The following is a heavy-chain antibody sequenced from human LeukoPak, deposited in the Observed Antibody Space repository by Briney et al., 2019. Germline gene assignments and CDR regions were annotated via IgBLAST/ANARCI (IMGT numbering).Heavy chain of an antibody. V-gene: IGHV3-7*03. CDR2: INQDGSEK. J-gene: IGHJ4*02. D-gene: IGHD6-19*01. CDR3: ARDHSGGWYAALDY. CDR1: GFTFNSYW. Sequence: PGGSLRLSCAASGFTFNSYWMSWVRQAPGKGLEWVATINQDGSEKYYVDSVKGQVTISRDSAKNSLYLQMHSLRADDTAVCYCARDHSGGWYAALDYWGQGTLVTVSS.